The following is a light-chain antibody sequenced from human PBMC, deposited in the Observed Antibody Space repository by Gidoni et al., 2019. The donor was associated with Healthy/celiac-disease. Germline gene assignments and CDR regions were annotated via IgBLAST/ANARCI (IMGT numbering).Light chain of an antibody. V-gene: IGKV3-20*01. Sequence: SVLTQSPVTLSLSQGERATLSCRASQSVSSSYLAWYQQKPGQAPRLLIYGASSRATGIPDRFSGSGSGTVFTLTISILEPEDFAVYYCQQYGSSPDGPFGQGTKLETK. J-gene: IGKJ2*01. CDR1: QSVSSSY. CDR2: GAS. CDR3: QQYGSSPDGP.